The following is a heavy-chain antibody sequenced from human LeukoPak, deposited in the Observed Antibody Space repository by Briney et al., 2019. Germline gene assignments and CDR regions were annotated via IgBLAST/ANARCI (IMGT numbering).Heavy chain of an antibody. CDR3: ARGAVGGSGYYYVGPPTPPDAFDI. V-gene: IGHV4-39*07. CDR2: IYYSGST. Sequence: PSETLSLTCTVSGGSISSSSYYWGWIRQPPGKGLEWIGSIYYSGSTYYNPSLKSRVTISVDTSKNQFSLKLSSVTAADTAVYYCARGAVGGSGYYYVGPPTPPDAFDIWGQGTMVTVSS. D-gene: IGHD3-22*01. J-gene: IGHJ3*02. CDR1: GGSISSSSYY.